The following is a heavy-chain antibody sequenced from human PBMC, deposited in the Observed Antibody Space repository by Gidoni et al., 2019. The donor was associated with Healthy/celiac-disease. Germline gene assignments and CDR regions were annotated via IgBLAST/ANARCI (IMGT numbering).Heavy chain of an antibody. D-gene: IGHD2-2*01. CDR2: ISSSGSTI. V-gene: IGHV3-48*03. CDR1: GFTLSSYE. J-gene: IGHJ6*02. Sequence: EVQLVESGGGLVQPGGSLRLSCAASGFTLSSYEMHWVRQDPGKGLEWVSYISSSGSTIYYADSVKGRFTISRDNAKNALYLQMNSLRAEDTAVYYCARGPAYYGMDVWGQGTTVTVSS. CDR3: ARGPAYYGMDV.